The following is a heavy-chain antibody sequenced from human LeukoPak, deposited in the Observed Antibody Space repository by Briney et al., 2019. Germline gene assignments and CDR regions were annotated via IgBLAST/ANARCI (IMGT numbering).Heavy chain of an antibody. D-gene: IGHD4-4*01. CDR3: AREPSAYSNYNY. Sequence: GGSLRLSCAASGFTFSSYWMHWVRQAPGKGLGWVSRINRDGRSTSYADSEKGRVTVSRDNAKNTPCLQMTRLRAEDTAVYYCAREPSAYSNYNYWGQGTLVTVSS. V-gene: IGHV3-74*01. J-gene: IGHJ4*02. CDR2: INRDGRST. CDR1: GFTFSSYW.